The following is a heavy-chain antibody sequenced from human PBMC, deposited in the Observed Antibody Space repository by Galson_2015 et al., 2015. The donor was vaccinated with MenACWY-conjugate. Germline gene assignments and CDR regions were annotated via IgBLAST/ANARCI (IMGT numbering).Heavy chain of an antibody. J-gene: IGHJ4*02. D-gene: IGHD2-8*01. CDR1: GFSFSDSA. Sequence: SLRLSCAASGFSFSDSAMHWVRQASGKGLEWVGRIRSKRNNYATTYAASVQGRFTISRDESERTAYLLMNSLKTKDTAIYYCTRQSPLNFDYWGQGVLVTVSS. V-gene: IGHV3-73*01. CDR3: TRQSPLNFDY. CDR2: IRSKRNNYAT.